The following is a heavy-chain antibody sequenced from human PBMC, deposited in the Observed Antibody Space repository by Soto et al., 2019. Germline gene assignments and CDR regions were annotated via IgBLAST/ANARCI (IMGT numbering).Heavy chain of an antibody. CDR2: INHSGST. V-gene: IGHV4-34*01. CDR1: GGSFSGYY. Sequence: QVQLQQWGAGLLKPSETLSLTCAVYGGSFSGYYWSWIRQPPGKGLEGIGEINHSGSTNYNPSLKSRVTISVDASKNQCSLKLSSVTAADTAVYYCARGQSSLLLDCWGQGILVTVSS. J-gene: IGHJ4*02. D-gene: IGHD2-8*02. CDR3: ARGQSSLLLDC.